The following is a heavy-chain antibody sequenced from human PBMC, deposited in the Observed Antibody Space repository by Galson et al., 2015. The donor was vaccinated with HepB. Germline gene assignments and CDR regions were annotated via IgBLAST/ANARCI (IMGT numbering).Heavy chain of an antibody. V-gene: IGHV3-23*01. CDR1: GFRFTSYD. CDR3: ARTYYDNSDYFEDRPFYYYGMGV. D-gene: IGHD3-22*01. Sequence: SLRLSCAASGFRFTSYDMNWVRQAPGKGLEWVSFISGSGGSTSYADSVKGRFTISRDNSKNTLFLQMNSLRAEDTAVYYCARTYYDNSDYFEDRPFYYYGMGVWGHGTTVTVSS. J-gene: IGHJ6*02. CDR2: ISGSGGST.